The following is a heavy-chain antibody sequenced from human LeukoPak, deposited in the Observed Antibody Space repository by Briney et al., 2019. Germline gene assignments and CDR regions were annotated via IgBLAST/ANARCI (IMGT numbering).Heavy chain of an antibody. CDR2: ITGSGGST. CDR1: GFTFSSYA. V-gene: IGHV3-23*01. J-gene: IGHJ3*02. Sequence: QTGGSLRLSCAASGFTFSSYAMSWVRPAPGKGLEWVSAITGSGGSTYSADSVKGRFTISRDNSKNTLYLQMNSLRAEDTAVYYCAKDIGSSGSYWRGHAFDIWGQGTMVTVSS. CDR3: AKDIGSSGSYWRGHAFDI. D-gene: IGHD1-26*01.